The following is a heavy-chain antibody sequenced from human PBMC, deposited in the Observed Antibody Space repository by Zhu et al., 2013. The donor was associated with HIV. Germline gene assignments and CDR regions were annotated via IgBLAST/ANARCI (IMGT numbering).Heavy chain of an antibody. CDR2: INHSGST. V-gene: IGHV4-34*01. CDR1: GGSFSGYY. J-gene: IGHJ6*02. D-gene: IGHD4-4*01. CDR3: ARGRGLHPTGYYYYYGMDV. Sequence: VQLQQWGAGLLEPSETLSLTCAVYGGSFSGYYWSWIRQPPGKGLEWIGEINHSGSTNYNPSLKSRVTISVDTSKNQFSLKLSSVTAADTAVYYCARGRGLHPTGYYYYYGMDVWGQGTTVTVSS.